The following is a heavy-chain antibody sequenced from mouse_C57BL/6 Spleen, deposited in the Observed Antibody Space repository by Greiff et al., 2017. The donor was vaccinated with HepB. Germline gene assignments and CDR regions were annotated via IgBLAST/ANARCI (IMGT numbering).Heavy chain of an antibody. CDR1: GYSFTDHI. CDR3: GRGDGYNALDY. V-gene: IGHV1-11*01. CDR2: IYPVSGET. J-gene: IGHJ4*01. Sequence: QVQLKESGAELASPGASVTLSCKASGYSFTDHIMNWVKKRPGQGLEWVGRIYPVSGETNYNQKFLGKATFSVDRSSSTGYMMLSSLTSEDPAVYYCGRGDGYNALDYWGQGTSVTVSS. D-gene: IGHD2-3*01.